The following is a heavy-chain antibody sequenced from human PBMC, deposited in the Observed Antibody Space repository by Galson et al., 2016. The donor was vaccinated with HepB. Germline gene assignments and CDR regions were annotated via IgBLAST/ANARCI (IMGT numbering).Heavy chain of an antibody. V-gene: IGHV4-39*01. CDR2: VYYSGST. CDR3: ARRHYSGWYNYFDF. Sequence: ETLSLTCTVSGGSINIISFYWDWIRQPPGKGLEWIGSVYYSGSTNYNPSLKSRVTISEDTAKNQFSLKLNSVTAADTAVYFCARRHYSGWYNYFDFWGQGTLVNVSS. J-gene: IGHJ4*02. D-gene: IGHD6-19*01. CDR1: GGSINIISFY.